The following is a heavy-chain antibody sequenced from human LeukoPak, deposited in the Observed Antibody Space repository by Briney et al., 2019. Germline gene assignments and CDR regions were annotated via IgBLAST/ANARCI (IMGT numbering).Heavy chain of an antibody. V-gene: IGHV1-69*06. Sequence: SVKVSCKASGCTFSSYAISWVRQAPGQGLEWMGWISPIFGTANYAQKLQGRVTITAAKSTSTAYMELSSLRSEDTAVYYCARGELGYSSSWTSSAFDNWGQGTMVPVSS. J-gene: IGHJ3*02. CDR1: GCTFSSYA. D-gene: IGHD6-13*01. CDR2: ISPIFGTA. CDR3: ARGELGYSSSWTSSAFDN.